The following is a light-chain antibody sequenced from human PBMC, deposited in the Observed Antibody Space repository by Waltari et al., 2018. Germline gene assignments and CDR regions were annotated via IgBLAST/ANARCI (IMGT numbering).Light chain of an antibody. J-gene: IGKJ4*01. Sequence: EIVLTQSPGTLSLSQGERATLSCRASQTVSSTYLAWYQQKPGQAPRLLIYGASSRATGIPDRFSGSDSGADFTLTISRLEPEDSAVYYCQQYGSSPLTFGGGTKVEIK. CDR2: GAS. V-gene: IGKV3-20*01. CDR1: QTVSSTY. CDR3: QQYGSSPLT.